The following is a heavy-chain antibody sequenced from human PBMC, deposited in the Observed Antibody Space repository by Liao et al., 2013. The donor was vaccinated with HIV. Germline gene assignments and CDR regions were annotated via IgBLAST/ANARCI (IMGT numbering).Heavy chain of an antibody. CDR3: ARATGWGPRSFDY. Sequence: QVHLQQWGAGLLKPSETLSLTCTVYGGSFSTYCWSWIRQPPGKGLEWIGEINHSGSTNYNPSLKTRVTISVDTSKNQFSLKLSSVTAADTAVYYCARATGWGPRSFDYWGQGTLVTVSS. CDR2: INHSGST. CDR1: GGSFSTYC. V-gene: IGHV4-34*01. D-gene: IGHD6-19*01. J-gene: IGHJ4*02.